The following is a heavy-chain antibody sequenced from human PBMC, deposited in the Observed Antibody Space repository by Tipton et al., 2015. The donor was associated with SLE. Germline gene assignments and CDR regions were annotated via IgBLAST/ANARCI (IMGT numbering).Heavy chain of an antibody. V-gene: IGHV4-39*02. CDR2: IYYSGST. D-gene: IGHD6-19*01. Sequence: TLSLTCSVSGGSISSSGYYWGWIRQPPGKGLEWIGSIYYSGSTYYNPSLKSRVTISVDTSKNQFSLKLSSVTAADTAVYYCAREGSSGWYGEYWGQGTLVTVSS. CDR1: GGSISSSGYY. J-gene: IGHJ4*02. CDR3: AREGSSGWYGEY.